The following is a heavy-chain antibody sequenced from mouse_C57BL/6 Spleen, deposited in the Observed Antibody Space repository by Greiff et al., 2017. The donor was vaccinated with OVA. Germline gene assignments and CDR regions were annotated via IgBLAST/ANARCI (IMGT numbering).Heavy chain of an antibody. CDR3: ARFDGYLYYFDY. D-gene: IGHD2-3*01. CDR1: GYTFTDYY. Sequence: EVQLQQSGPELVKPGASVKISCKASGYTFTDYYMNWVKQSHGKSLEWIGDINPNNGGTSYNQKFKGKATLTVDKSSSTAYMELRSLTSEDSAVYYCARFDGYLYYFDYWGQGTTLTVSS. J-gene: IGHJ2*01. V-gene: IGHV1-26*01. CDR2: INPNNGGT.